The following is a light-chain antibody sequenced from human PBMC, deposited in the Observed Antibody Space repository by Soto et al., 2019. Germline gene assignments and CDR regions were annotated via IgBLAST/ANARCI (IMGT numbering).Light chain of an antibody. J-gene: IGKJ4*01. V-gene: IGKV1-12*01. Sequence: DIQMTQSPSSVSASVGDRVTITCRASQGISNWLAWYQQQPGRAPKLLIYGAYTLQTGVPSRFSGGGSGTHFTLIISSLQPEDFATDSCQQTNTFFPLTFGGGTRVEIK. CDR1: QGISNW. CDR2: GAY. CDR3: QQTNTFFPLT.